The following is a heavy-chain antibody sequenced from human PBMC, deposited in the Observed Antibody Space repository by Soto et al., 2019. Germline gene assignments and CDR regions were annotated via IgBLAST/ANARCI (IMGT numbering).Heavy chain of an antibody. CDR2: IYPGDSET. CDR1: GYSFTSYH. J-gene: IGHJ6*02. Sequence: EVQLVQSGAEVKKPGESLKISCKGSGYSFTSYHIVWVRQMPGKGLEWMGIIYPGDSETRYSPSLQGQVTMSADKSTSTAYLQGSSRKASDTAMYYCARRSYCDGDCTRRPYDYYGMDVWGQGTTVTVSS. D-gene: IGHD2-21*02. V-gene: IGHV5-51*01. CDR3: ARRSYCDGDCTRRPYDYYGMDV.